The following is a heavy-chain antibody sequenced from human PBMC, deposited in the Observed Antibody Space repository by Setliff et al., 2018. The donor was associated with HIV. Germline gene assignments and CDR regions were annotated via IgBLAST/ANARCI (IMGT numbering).Heavy chain of an antibody. CDR1: GFTFSNYW. CDR3: ATILVNQQPYRYFDY. J-gene: IGHJ4*02. D-gene: IGHD6-13*01. CDR2: INQDASKK. V-gene: IGHV3-7*03. Sequence: PGESLKISCAASGFTFSNYWMSWVRQAPGKGLEWVANINQDASKKYYVNSVKGRFTISRDNAKNSLSLQMNSLRVEDTAVYFCATILVNQQPYRYFDYWGQGTLVTVSS.